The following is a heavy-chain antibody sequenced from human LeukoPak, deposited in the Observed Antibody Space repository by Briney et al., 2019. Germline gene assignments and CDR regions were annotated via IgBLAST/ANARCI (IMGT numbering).Heavy chain of an antibody. CDR3: ARDKAPSGWHKRWWFDP. Sequence: ASVKVSCKASGYTFTGYYMHWGRQAPGQGLEWMGWINPNSGGTNYAQKFQGRVTMTRDTSISTAYMELSRLRSDDTAVYYCARDKAPSGWHKRWWFDPWGQGTLVTVSS. CDR2: INPNSGGT. J-gene: IGHJ5*02. V-gene: IGHV1-2*02. CDR1: GYTFTGYY. D-gene: IGHD6-19*01.